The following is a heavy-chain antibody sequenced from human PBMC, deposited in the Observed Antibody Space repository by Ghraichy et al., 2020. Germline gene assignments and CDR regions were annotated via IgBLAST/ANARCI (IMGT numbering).Heavy chain of an antibody. D-gene: IGHD3-22*01. CDR3: ARGPRGDSSGPTLFTVDY. Sequence: SQTLSLTCAVYGGSFSGYYWSWIRQPPGKGLEWIGEINHSGSTNYNPSLKSRVTISVDTSKNQFSLKLSSVTAADTAVYYCARGPRGDSSGPTLFTVDYWGQGTLVTVSS. V-gene: IGHV4-34*01. CDR2: INHSGST. J-gene: IGHJ4*02. CDR1: GGSFSGYY.